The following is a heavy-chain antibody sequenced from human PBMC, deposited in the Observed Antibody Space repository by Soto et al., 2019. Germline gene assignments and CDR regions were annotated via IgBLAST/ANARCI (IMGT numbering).Heavy chain of an antibody. CDR3: ARPPNYYDSSGYYGY. Sequence: GGSLRLSCAASGFTFSSYAMHWVRQAPGKGLGWVAVISYDGSNKYYADSVKGRFTISRDNSKNTLYLQMNSLRAEDTAVYYCARPPNYYDSSGYYGYWGQGTLVTVSS. CDR2: ISYDGSNK. V-gene: IGHV3-30-3*01. D-gene: IGHD3-22*01. J-gene: IGHJ4*02. CDR1: GFTFSSYA.